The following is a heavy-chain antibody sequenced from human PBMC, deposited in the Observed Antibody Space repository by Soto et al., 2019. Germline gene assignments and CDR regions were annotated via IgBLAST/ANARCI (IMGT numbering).Heavy chain of an antibody. V-gene: IGHV6-1*01. J-gene: IGHJ5*02. CDR1: GDSVSSNSAA. CDR2: TYYRSRWYN. D-gene: IGHD3-16*02. Sequence: SQTLSLTCVISGDSVSSNSAAWNWIRQSPSRGLEWLGRTYYRSRWYNDYAVSVRSRITVNADTSKNQFSLKLSSVTAADTAVDYCGVTDLTLRRADKERLLKPWGQGTLVTVSS. CDR3: GVTDLTLRRADKERLLKP.